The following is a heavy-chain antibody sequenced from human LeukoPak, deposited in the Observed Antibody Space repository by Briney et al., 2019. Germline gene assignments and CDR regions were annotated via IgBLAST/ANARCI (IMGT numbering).Heavy chain of an antibody. CDR1: GGSFSGYY. D-gene: IGHD6-13*01. CDR2: INHSGST. CDR3: ARAHIAAAEKNWFDP. V-gene: IGHV4-34*01. J-gene: IGHJ5*02. Sequence: NASETLSLTCAIYGGSFSGYYWSWIRQSPGKGLEWIGEINHSGSTNYNPSLKSRVTISVDTSKNQFSLKLSSVTAADTAVYYCARAHIAAAEKNWFDPWGQGTLVTVSS.